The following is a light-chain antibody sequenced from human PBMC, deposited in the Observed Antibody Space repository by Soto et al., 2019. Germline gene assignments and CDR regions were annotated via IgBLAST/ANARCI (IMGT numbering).Light chain of an antibody. CDR1: SSDVGGYNY. Sequence: QSALTQPASVSGSPGQSITISCTGTSSDVGGYNYVSWYQQHPGRAPKLMIYEVSNRPSGVSNRFSGSKSGNTASLTISGLQTEDEADYYCSSYTISSTSHLDVFGTGTKLTVL. CDR3: SSYTISSTSHLDV. CDR2: EVS. V-gene: IGLV2-14*01. J-gene: IGLJ1*01.